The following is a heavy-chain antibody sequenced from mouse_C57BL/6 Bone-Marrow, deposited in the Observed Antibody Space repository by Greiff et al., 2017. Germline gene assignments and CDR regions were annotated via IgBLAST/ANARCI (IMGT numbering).Heavy chain of an antibody. CDR1: GYTFTDYY. D-gene: IGHD2-3*01. V-gene: IGHV1-26*01. J-gene: IGHJ4*01. Sequence: VQLQQSGPELVKPGASVKISCKASGYTFTDYYMNWVKQSHGKSLEWIGDINPNNGGTSYNQKFKGKATLTVDKSSSTAYMELRSLTSEDSAVYYCARERKLYDVPYAMDYWGQGTSVTVSS. CDR3: ARERKLYDVPYAMDY. CDR2: INPNNGGT.